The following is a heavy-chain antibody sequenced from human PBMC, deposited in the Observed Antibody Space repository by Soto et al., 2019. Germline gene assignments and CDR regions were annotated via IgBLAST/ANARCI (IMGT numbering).Heavy chain of an antibody. D-gene: IGHD6-13*01. CDR1: GGTFSSYD. Sequence: QVQLVQSGAEVKKPGSSVKVSCKASGGTFSSYDISWVRQAPGQGLEWMGGIISIIGTANYAQKFQGRVTSTADKSASTAGMELRSLKSEATAVFYCAGDARPIAADGDAIDIWGQGTKDTVSS. CDR3: AGDARPIAADGDAIDI. J-gene: IGHJ3*02. CDR2: IISIIGTA. V-gene: IGHV1-69*06.